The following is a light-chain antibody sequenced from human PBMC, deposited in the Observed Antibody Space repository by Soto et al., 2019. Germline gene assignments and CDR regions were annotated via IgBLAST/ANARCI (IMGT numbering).Light chain of an antibody. V-gene: IGLV2-11*01. CDR2: DVT. CDR1: SSDVGGYNY. CDR3: CSYAGSYSFEV. Sequence: QSALTQPRSVSGSPGQSVTLSCTGTSSDVGGYNYVSWYQQHPGTAPKLMIYDVTKRPSGVPDRFSGSKSGNTASLTISGLQAEDEADYYCCSYAGSYSFEVFGGGTKLTVL. J-gene: IGLJ2*01.